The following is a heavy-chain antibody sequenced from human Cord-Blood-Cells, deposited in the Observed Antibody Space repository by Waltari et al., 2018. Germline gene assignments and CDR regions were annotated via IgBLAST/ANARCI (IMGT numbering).Heavy chain of an antibody. V-gene: IGHV3-30-3*01. D-gene: IGHD6-6*01. J-gene: IGHJ3*02. Sequence: VQLVESGGGVVQPGRSLRLSCAASGFTFSSYAMTWLRQAPGKGLEWVAVISYDGSNKYYADSVKGRFTISRDNSKNTLYLQMNSLRAEDTAVYYCAREGLAARDAFDIWGQGTMVTVSS. CDR1: GFTFSSYA. CDR3: AREGLAARDAFDI. CDR2: ISYDGSNK.